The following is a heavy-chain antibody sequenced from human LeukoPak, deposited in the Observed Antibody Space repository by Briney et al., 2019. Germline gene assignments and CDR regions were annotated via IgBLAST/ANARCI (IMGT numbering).Heavy chain of an antibody. J-gene: IGHJ4*02. CDR2: ISSNVGNT. D-gene: IGHD5-24*01. CDR3: ARSRDAYSALDY. CDR1: GFTFSGYS. Sequence: GGSLRLSCAASGFTFSGYSMHWVRQAPGKGLEYVSGISSNVGNTYYANSLKGRFTISRDNSKNTLYLQMGSLRAEDMAVYFCARSRDAYSALDYWGQGTLVTVSS. V-gene: IGHV3-64*01.